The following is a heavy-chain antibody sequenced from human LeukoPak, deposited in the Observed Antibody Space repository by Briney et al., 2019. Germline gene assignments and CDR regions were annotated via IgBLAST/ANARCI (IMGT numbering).Heavy chain of an antibody. J-gene: IGHJ5*02. Sequence: QSGGSLRLSCAASGFTFSSYWMHWVRQAPGKGLVWVSRINSDGSSTSYADSVKGRFTISRDNAKNTLYLQMNSLRAEGTAVYYCASSFLYSSGWYPWGQGTLVTVSS. CDR2: INSDGSST. D-gene: IGHD6-19*01. CDR1: GFTFSSYW. CDR3: ASSFLYSSGWYP. V-gene: IGHV3-74*01.